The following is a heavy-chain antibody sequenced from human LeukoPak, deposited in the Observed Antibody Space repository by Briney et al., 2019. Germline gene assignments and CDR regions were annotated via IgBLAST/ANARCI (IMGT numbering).Heavy chain of an antibody. Sequence: GRSLRLACAVSGFTLSSYGMEWVRQAPGKGLEWEAVISYEGSNKYYADSVKGRFTISRDNSKNTLYLQTNSLRAEGTAVYCCGRGEGYFDYWGQGTLVTVSS. D-gene: IGHD3-3*01. CDR1: GFTLSSYG. CDR3: GRGEGYFDY. V-gene: IGHV3-30*05. J-gene: IGHJ4*02. CDR2: ISYEGSNK.